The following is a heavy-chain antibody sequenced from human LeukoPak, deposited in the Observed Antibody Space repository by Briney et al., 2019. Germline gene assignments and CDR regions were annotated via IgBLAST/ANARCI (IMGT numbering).Heavy chain of an antibody. CDR2: INHSGST. D-gene: IGHD1-26*01. CDR3: ARLFHPALSGNYPFDY. CDR1: GGSFSGYY. Sequence: SETLSLTCDVYGGSFSGYYWSWIRQPPGKGLEWIGEINHSGSTNYNPSLKSRVTISVDTSKNQFSLKLNSVTAADTAMYYCARLFHPALSGNYPFDYWGQGTLVTVSS. J-gene: IGHJ4*02. V-gene: IGHV4-34*01.